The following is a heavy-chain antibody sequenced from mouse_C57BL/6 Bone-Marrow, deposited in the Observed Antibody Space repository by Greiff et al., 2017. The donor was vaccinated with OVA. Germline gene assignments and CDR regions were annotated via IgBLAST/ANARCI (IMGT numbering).Heavy chain of an antibody. CDR3: ARLVRRYFDY. V-gene: IGHV5-4*01. D-gene: IGHD2-1*01. J-gene: IGHJ2*01. CDR2: ISDGGSYT. CDR1: GFTFSSYA. Sequence: EVQLVESGGGLVKPGGSLKLSCAASGFTFSSYAMSWVRQTPEKRLEWVATISDGGSYTYYPDNVKGRFTISRDNAKNNLYLQMSHLKSEDTAMYYCARLVRRYFDYWGQGTTLTVSS.